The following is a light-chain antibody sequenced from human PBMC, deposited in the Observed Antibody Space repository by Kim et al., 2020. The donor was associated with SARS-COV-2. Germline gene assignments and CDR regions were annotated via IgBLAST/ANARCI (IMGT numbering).Light chain of an antibody. CDR1: QSVSSN. Sequence: SVSPGERATLSCRASQSVSSNVAWYQQKPGQAPRFVIYSASTRATGIPARISGSGSGTEFTLTITSLQSEDFGIYYCQQYTYWPYTFGQGTKLEIK. J-gene: IGKJ2*01. V-gene: IGKV3-15*01. CDR2: SAS. CDR3: QQYTYWPYT.